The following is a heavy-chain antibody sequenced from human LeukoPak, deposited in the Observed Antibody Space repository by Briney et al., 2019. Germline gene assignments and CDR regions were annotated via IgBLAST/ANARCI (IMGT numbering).Heavy chain of an antibody. D-gene: IGHD5-12*01. J-gene: IGHJ3*02. CDR3: ARHAGYSGYVGYAFDI. V-gene: IGHV5-51*01. Sequence: GESLKISCKGSGYGFTSYWIGWVRQMPGKGLEWMGIIYPGDSDTRYSPSLQGQVTISADKSISTAYLQWSSLKASDTAMYYCARHAGYSGYVGYAFDIWGQGTMVTVSS. CDR2: IYPGDSDT. CDR1: GYGFTSYW.